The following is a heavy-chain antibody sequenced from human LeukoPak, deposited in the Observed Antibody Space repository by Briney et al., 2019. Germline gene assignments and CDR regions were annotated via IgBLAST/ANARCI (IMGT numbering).Heavy chain of an antibody. J-gene: IGHJ4*02. CDR2: INPNSGGT. CDR1: GYTFTGYY. Sequence: ASVKVSCKAFGYTFTGYYMHWMRQAPGQGPEWMGWINPNSGGTNYAQKFQGRVTMTRDTSISTSYMEVSRLRSDDTAVFYCAREGSGYPYWGQGTLVTVSS. CDR3: AREGSGYPY. D-gene: IGHD3-22*01. V-gene: IGHV1-2*02.